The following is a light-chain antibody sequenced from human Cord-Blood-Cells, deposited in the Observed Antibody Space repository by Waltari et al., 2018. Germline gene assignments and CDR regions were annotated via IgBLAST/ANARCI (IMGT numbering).Light chain of an antibody. CDR2: KAS. CDR3: QQYNSYST. CDR1: QSISSW. J-gene: IGKJ2*01. Sequence: DIQMTQSPSTLSASVGDRVTITCRASQSISSWLAWDQQKPGKAPKLLIYKASSLESGVPSRLSGSGSGTEFPRTISSLQPDDFATYYCQQYNSYSTFGQGTKLDIK. V-gene: IGKV1-5*03.